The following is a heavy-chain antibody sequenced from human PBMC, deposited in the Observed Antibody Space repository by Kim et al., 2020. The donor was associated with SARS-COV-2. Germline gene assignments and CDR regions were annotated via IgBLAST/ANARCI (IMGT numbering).Heavy chain of an antibody. J-gene: IGHJ4*02. CDR2: ISYDGSNK. D-gene: IGHD3-16*02. V-gene: IGHV3-30-3*01. CDR3: ARDGQYDYVWGSYRRTPHFDY. CDR1: GFTFSSYA. Sequence: GGSLRLSCAASGFTFSSYAMHWVGQAPGKGLGWVAVISYDGSNKNYADSVKGRFTISRDNSKNTLYLQMNSLRVEDTAVYYCARDGQYDYVWGSYRRTPHFDYWGQGTLVTVSS.